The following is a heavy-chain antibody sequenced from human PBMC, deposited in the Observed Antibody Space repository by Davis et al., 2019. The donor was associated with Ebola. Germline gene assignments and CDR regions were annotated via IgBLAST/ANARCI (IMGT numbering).Heavy chain of an antibody. CDR1: GGSFSSYY. Sequence: MPSETLSLTCAVYGGSFSSYYWGWIRQPPGKGLEWIGSIYYSGSTYYNPSLKSRVTISVDTSKNQFSLKLSSVTAADTAVYYCARHSTNDGVVVIANWFDPWGQGTLVTVSS. CDR2: IYYSGST. D-gene: IGHD2-21*01. CDR3: ARHSTNDGVVVIANWFDP. V-gene: IGHV4-39*01. J-gene: IGHJ5*02.